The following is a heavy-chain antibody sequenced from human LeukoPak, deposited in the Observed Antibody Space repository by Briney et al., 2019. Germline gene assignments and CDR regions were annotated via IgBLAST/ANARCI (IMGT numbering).Heavy chain of an antibody. V-gene: IGHV3-49*04. D-gene: IGHD3-22*01. Sequence: PGRSLRLSCTASGFTFGDYAMSWVRQAPGKGLEWVGFIRSKAYGGTTEYAASVKGGFTISRDDSKSIAYLQMNSLKTEDTAVYYCTSGYYYDSSGYPDYWGQGTLVTVSS. CDR2: IRSKAYGGTT. CDR1: GFTFGDYA. J-gene: IGHJ4*02. CDR3: TSGYYYDSSGYPDY.